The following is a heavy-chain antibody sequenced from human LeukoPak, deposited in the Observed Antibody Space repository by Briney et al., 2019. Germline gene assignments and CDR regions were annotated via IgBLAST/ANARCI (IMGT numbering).Heavy chain of an antibody. CDR2: IKQDGSEK. D-gene: IGHD6-19*01. V-gene: IGHV3-7*01. Sequence: PGGSLRLSCAASGFTFSNYWMIWVRQAPGKGLEWVANIKQDGSEKYYVDSVKGRFTISRDNAKNSLYLQMNSLRAEDTAVYYCAGGSGWLIDYWGQGTLVTVSS. J-gene: IGHJ4*02. CDR1: GFTFSNYW. CDR3: AGGSGWLIDY.